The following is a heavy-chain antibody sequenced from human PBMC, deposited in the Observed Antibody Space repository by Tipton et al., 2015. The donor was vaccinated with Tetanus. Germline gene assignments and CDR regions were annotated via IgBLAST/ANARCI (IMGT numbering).Heavy chain of an antibody. CDR3: AREADCSGGSCFSGDFDN. V-gene: IGHV3-33*01. CDR2: SWYDGIDK. D-gene: IGHD2-15*01. J-gene: IGHJ4*02. Sequence: SLRLSCAASGFIFSSYGIHWVRQAPGKGLEWVAVSWYDGIDKYYADSVKGRFTISRDNSKNTLYLQMNSLRAEDPAVYYCAREADCSGGSCFSGDFDNWGQGTQVTVSS. CDR1: GFIFSSYG.